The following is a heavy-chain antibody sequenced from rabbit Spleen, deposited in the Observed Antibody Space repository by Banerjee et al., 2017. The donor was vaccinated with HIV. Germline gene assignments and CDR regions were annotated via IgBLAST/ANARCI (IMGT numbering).Heavy chain of an antibody. CDR3: ARGGYDGDSGRAYL. D-gene: IGHD7-1*01. J-gene: IGHJ4*01. CDR2: IVAGSRGST. CDR1: GFTLSSYW. Sequence: QAQLEESGGGLVKPEGSLTITCTASGFTLSSYWMWWVRQATGKGLEWIACIVAGSRGSTYNANWAKGRFTIAKTSSTTLTLQMTRLTAADTATYFCARGGYDGDSGRAYLWGPGTLVTVS. V-gene: IGHV1S45*01.